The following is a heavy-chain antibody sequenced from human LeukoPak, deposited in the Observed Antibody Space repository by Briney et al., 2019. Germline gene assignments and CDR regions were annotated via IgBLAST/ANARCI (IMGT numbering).Heavy chain of an antibody. D-gene: IGHD2-8*01. CDR2: IYTSGSA. CDR3: ARVDAIHAFDI. CDR1: GSSISSYY. Sequence: SETLSLTCTVSGSSISSYYWSWIRQPPGKGLEWIGYIYTSGSANYNPSLKSRVTISVDTSKNQFSLKLSSVTAADTAVYYCARVDAIHAFDIWGQGTMVTVSS. V-gene: IGHV4-4*09. J-gene: IGHJ3*02.